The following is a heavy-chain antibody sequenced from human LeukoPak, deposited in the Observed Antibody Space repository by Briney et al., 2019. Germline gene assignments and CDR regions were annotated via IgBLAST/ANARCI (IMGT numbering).Heavy chain of an antibody. D-gene: IGHD6-13*01. CDR1: GGTFSSYA. J-gene: IGHJ4*02. CDR2: IIPIFGTA. Sequence: SVKVSCKASGGTFSSYAISWVRQAPGQGLEWMGRIIPIFGTANYAQKFQGRVTITTDESTSTAYMELSSLRSEDTAVYYCARDPVGSSRAAGTEGLDYWGQGTLVTVSS. CDR3: ARDPVGSSRAAGTEGLDY. V-gene: IGHV1-69*05.